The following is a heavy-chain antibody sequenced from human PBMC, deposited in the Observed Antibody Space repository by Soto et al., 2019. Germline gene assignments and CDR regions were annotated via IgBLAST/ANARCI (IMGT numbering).Heavy chain of an antibody. CDR2: INHSGST. J-gene: IGHJ6*02. V-gene: IGHV4-34*01. Sequence: SETLSLTCAVYGGSFSGYYWSWIRQPPGKGLEWIGEINHSGSTNYNPSLKSRVTISVDTSKNQFSLKLSSVTAADTAVYYCARYSTVTTGYYGVHVWGQGTTVTVSS. CDR1: GGSFSGYY. CDR3: ARYSTVTTGYYGVHV. D-gene: IGHD4-17*01.